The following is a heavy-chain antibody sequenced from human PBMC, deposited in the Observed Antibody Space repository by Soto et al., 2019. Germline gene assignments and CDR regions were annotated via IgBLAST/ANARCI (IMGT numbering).Heavy chain of an antibody. J-gene: IGHJ6*02. V-gene: IGHV3-23*01. CDR3: ANDGMAV. CDR1: GFTFSSYA. CDR2: ISGSGGST. Sequence: EVQLLESGGGLVQPGGSLRLSCAASGFTFSSYAMSWVRQAPGKGLEWVSAISGSGGSTYYADSVKGRFTISRDNSKNTLNLKMNGLRAGETAVYYCANDGMAVWGQGTTFTVS.